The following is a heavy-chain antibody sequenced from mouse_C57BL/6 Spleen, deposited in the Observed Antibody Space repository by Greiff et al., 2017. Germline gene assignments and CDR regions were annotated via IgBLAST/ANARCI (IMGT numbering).Heavy chain of an antibody. CDR2: ILPGSGST. D-gene: IGHD2-4*01. V-gene: IGHV1-9*01. Sequence: VQLQQSGAELMKPGASVKLSCKATGYTFTGYWIEWVKQRPGHGLEWIGEILPGSGSTNYNEKFKGKATFTADTSSNTAYMQLSSLTTEDSAIYYSARFRYDYDDGYYFDYWGQGTTLTVSS. CDR3: ARFRYDYDDGYYFDY. CDR1: GYTFTGYW. J-gene: IGHJ2*01.